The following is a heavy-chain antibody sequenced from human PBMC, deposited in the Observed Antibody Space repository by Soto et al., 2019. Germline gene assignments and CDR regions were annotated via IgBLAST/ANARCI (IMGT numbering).Heavy chain of an antibody. D-gene: IGHD3-9*01. CDR1: GGSISSGGYY. V-gene: IGHV4-31*03. Sequence: PSETLSLTCTVSGGSISSGGYYWSWIRQHPGKGLEWIGYIYYSGSTYYNPSLKSRVTISVDTSKNQFSLKLSSVTAADTAVYYCARGRYFDWHGFDYWGQGTLVTVSS. CDR2: IYYSGST. J-gene: IGHJ4*02. CDR3: ARGRYFDWHGFDY.